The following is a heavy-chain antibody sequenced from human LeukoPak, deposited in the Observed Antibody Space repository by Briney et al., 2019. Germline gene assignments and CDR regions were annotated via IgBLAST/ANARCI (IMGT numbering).Heavy chain of an antibody. CDR1: GYTLTELS. CDR2: FDPEDGET. CDR3: ATAIVGATPMFH. V-gene: IGHV1-24*01. J-gene: IGHJ4*02. Sequence: ASVKVSCKVSGYTLTELSMHWVRQAPGKGLEWMGGFDPEDGETIYAQKIQGRVTMTEDTSTDTAYMELSSLRSEDTAVYYCATAIVGATPMFHWGQGTLVTVSS. D-gene: IGHD1-26*01.